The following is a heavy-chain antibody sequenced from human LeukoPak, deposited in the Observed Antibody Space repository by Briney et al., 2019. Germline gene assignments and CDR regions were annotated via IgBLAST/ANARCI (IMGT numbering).Heavy chain of an antibody. CDR3: ATPLDYYDSSGYHQGGD. V-gene: IGHV3-7*03. CDR1: GFTFSSYW. D-gene: IGHD3-22*01. Sequence: GGSLRLSCTASGFTFSSYWMSWVRQAPGKGLEWVANIKQDGSKKNYVDSVKGRFTISRDNAKNSLYLQMNSLRAEDTAVYYCATPLDYYDSSGYHQGGDWGQGTLVTVSS. J-gene: IGHJ4*02. CDR2: IKQDGSKK.